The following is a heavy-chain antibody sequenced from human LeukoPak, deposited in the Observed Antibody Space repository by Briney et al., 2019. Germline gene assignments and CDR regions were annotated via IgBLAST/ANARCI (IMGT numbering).Heavy chain of an antibody. D-gene: IGHD3-22*01. CDR1: GGTFSSYA. V-gene: IGHV1-69*13. CDR2: IIPIFGTA. CDR3: ASVRLVHYYDSSGYHAFDI. J-gene: IGHJ3*02. Sequence: SVKVSCKASGGTFSSYAISWVRQAPGQGLEWMGGIIPIFGTANYAQKFQGRVTITADESTSAAYMELSSLRSEDTAVYYCASVRLVHYYDSSGYHAFDIWGQGTMVTVSS.